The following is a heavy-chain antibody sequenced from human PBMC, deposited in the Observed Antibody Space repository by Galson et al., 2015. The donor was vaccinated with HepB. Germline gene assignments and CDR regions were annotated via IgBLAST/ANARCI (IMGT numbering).Heavy chain of an antibody. CDR3: ARAIARNYYYYGIDV. CDR1: GGSISSGSYY. CDR2: ISTSGSI. D-gene: IGHD2-21*01. V-gene: IGHV4-61*02. J-gene: IGHJ6*02. Sequence: LSLTCSVSGGSISSGSYYWSWIRQPAGKGLDWIGRISTSGSIDYNPSLKGRVTISVDTSKNQFSLRVNSVTAADTAVYYCARAIARNYYYYGIDVWGHGATVTVSS.